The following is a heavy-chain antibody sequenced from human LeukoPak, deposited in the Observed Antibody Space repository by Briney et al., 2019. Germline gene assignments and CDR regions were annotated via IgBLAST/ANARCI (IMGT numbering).Heavy chain of an antibody. J-gene: IGHJ6*04. CDR1: GGSISSGDYY. CDR2: IYYSGST. D-gene: IGHD2-2*01. V-gene: IGHV4-30-4*01. CDR3: ARGYCSSTSCCPYYYYGMDV. Sequence: SETLSLTCTVSGGSISSGDYYWSWIRQPPGKGLEWIGYIYYSGSTYYNPSLKSRVTISVDTSKNQFSLKLSSVTAADTAVYYCARGYCSSTSCCPYYYYGMDVWGKGTTVTVSS.